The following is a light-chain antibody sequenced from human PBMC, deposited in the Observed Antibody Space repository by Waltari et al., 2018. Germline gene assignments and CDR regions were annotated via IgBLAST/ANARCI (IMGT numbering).Light chain of an antibody. CDR2: ELS. CDR1: TSDTGHYDY. J-gene: IGLJ1*01. V-gene: IGLV2-14*01. Sequence: QSALTQPASVSGFPGQAIIISCTGTTSDTGHYDYVSWYQHHPGRTPKVIIYELSHRPSGVSSRFSASKSGNAASLTISGLQAEDEADYYCSSYTSNNPCVFGGGTKVTV. CDR3: SSYTSNNPCV.